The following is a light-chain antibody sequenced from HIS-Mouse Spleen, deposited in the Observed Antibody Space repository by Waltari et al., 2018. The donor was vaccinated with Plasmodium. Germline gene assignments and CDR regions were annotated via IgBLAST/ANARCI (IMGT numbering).Light chain of an antibody. CDR1: ALPTHN. CDR2: KDS. Sequence: SYELTQPPSVSVSPGQTARITCSGAALPTHNADWYQQKPGQAPVLVIYKDSERPSGIPERFSDSSSGTTVTLTISGVQAEDEADYYCQSADSSGTYVFGTGTKVTVL. V-gene: IGLV3-25*03. CDR3: QSADSSGTYV. J-gene: IGLJ1*01.